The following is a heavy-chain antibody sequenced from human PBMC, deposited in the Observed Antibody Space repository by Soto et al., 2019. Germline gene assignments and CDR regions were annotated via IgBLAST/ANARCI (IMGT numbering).Heavy chain of an antibody. Sequence: SETLSLTCTVSGGSISSYYWSWIRQPPGKGLEWIGYIYYSGSTNYNPSLKGRVTISVDTSKNQFSLKLSSVTAADTAVYYCARATYYYDSSWFDPWGQGTQVTVSS. V-gene: IGHV4-59*01. CDR1: GGSISSYY. D-gene: IGHD3-22*01. J-gene: IGHJ5*02. CDR3: ARATYYYDSSWFDP. CDR2: IYYSGST.